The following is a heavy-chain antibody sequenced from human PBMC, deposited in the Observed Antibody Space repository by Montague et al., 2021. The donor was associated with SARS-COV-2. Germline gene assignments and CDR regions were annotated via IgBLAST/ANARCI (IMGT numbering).Heavy chain of an antibody. D-gene: IGHD5-12*01. CDR1: GGSISSSNYY. V-gene: IGHV4-39*02. CDR2: IYDSGST. Sequence: ETLSLACTVSGGSISSSNYYWDWIRQPPGKGLEWIGSIYDSGSTYYNPSLKSRVTISVDTSKNHFSLKLSSVTAADTAVYYCARRGRKLLPVATTIGGFDIWGQGTMVTVSS. J-gene: IGHJ3*02. CDR3: ARRGRKLLPVATTIGGFDI.